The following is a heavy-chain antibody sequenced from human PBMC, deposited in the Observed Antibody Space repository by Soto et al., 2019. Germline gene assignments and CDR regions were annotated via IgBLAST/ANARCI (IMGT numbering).Heavy chain of an antibody. CDR2: INPSGGST. V-gene: IGHV1-46*01. CDR1: GYTFTSYY. D-gene: IGHD2-21*02. CDR3: AGVLAYCGGDCYSGFQQHGDAFDI. Sequence: GASVKVSCKASGYTFTSYYMHWVRQAPGQGLEWMGIINPSGGSTSYAQKFQGRVTMTRDTSTSTVYMELSSLRSEDTAVYYCAGVLAYCGGDCYSGFQQHGDAFDIWGQGTMVTVSS. J-gene: IGHJ3*02.